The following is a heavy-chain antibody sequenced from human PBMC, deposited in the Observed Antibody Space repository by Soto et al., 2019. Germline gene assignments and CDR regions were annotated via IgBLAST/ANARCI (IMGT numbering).Heavy chain of an antibody. CDR2: IYYSGST. Sequence: SETLSLTCTVSGGSISSGDYYWSWTRQPPGKGLEWIGYIYYSGSTYYNPSLKSRVTISVDTSKNQFSLKLSSVTAADTAVYYCARRWGTTFDYWGQGTLVTVSS. CDR1: GGSISSGDYY. V-gene: IGHV4-30-4*01. J-gene: IGHJ4*02. D-gene: IGHD3-16*01. CDR3: ARRWGTTFDY.